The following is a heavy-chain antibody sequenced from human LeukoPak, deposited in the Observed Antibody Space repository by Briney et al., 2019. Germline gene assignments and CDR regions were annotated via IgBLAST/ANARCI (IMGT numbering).Heavy chain of an antibody. V-gene: IGHV4-59*01. D-gene: IGHD3-22*01. CDR1: GDSINSYS. CDR2: IHDRGFT. J-gene: IGHJ4*02. CDR3: ARLLFDYSDGGVSYGGPHLPD. Sequence: SETLSLTCSVSGDSINSYSWTWTRQPPGKGLEWIGYIHDRGFTNYSPSLKSRLTISRDTSKNLVSLSLTSVTAADTAVYFCARLLFDYSDGGVSYGGPHLPDWGQGTLVSVSS.